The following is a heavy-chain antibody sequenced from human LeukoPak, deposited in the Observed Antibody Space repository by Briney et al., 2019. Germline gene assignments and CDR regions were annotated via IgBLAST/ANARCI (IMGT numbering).Heavy chain of an antibody. CDR3: AKDGGLWVSAHWGDS. Sequence: PGGSLRLSCTASGFTFSSYTMTWVRQAPGKGLKWVSTITTGDGNTYYADSVKGRLTFSRDDSKNTLYLQMNSLRAEDTAVYYCAKDGGLWVSAHWGDSWGRGTLVTVSS. J-gene: IGHJ4*02. CDR1: GFTFSSYT. CDR2: ITTGDGNT. D-gene: IGHD7-27*01. V-gene: IGHV3-23*01.